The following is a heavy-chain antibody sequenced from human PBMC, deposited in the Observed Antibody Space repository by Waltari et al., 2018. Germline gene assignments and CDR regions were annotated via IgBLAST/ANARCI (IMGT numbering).Heavy chain of an antibody. CDR2: INPNSGGT. CDR3: ARDRGRAAAQLAY. V-gene: IGHV1-2*06. CDR1: GYTFTGYY. J-gene: IGHJ4*02. D-gene: IGHD6-13*01. Sequence: QVQLVQSGAEVKKPGASVKVSCKASGYTFTGYYMHWVRQAPGQGLEWMGRINPNSGGTNYAQKCQGRVTMTRDTSISTAYMELSRLRSDDTAVYYCARDRGRAAAQLAYWGQGTLVTVSS.